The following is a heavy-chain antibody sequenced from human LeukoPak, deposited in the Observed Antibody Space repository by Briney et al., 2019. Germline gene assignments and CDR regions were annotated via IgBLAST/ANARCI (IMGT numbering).Heavy chain of an antibody. Sequence: PSETLSLTCAVYGGSFSGYYWSWIRQPPGEGLEWIGEINHSGSTNYNPSLKSRVTISIDTSKNQFSLKLSSVTAADTAVYYCARGRSNGWFYWGQGTLVTVSS. CDR3: ARGRSNGWFY. CDR1: GGSFSGYY. V-gene: IGHV4-34*01. D-gene: IGHD2-8*01. CDR2: INHSGST. J-gene: IGHJ4*02.